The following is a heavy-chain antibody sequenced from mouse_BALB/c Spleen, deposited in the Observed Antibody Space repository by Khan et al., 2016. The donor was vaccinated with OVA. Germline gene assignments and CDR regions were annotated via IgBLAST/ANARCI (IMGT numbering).Heavy chain of an antibody. CDR1: GYTFTNYV. Sequence: VQLQQSGPDLVKPGASVKMSCKASGYTFTNYVIHWVKQKPGQGLEWIGYINPDNDGIRFNEKFKGKATLTSDKSSSTAYLELSSLTSEEFAVYYCAREASNCDFSFAYWGQGTLVTVSA. CDR3: AREASNCDFSFAY. D-gene: IGHD4-1*01. V-gene: IGHV1S136*01. J-gene: IGHJ3*01. CDR2: INPDNDGI.